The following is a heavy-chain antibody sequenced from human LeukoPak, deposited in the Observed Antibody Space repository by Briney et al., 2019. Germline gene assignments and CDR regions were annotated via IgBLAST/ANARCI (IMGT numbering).Heavy chain of an antibody. Sequence: SETLSLTCTVSGGSISTYYWSWFRQPPGKGLEWIGYIYYSGYTNYIPSLKSRVTISLDTSKNQFSLSLSSVTAADTAVYYCARGNLVATLYFDYWGQGALVTVSS. CDR2: IYYSGYT. D-gene: IGHD5-12*01. CDR1: GGSISTYY. J-gene: IGHJ4*02. V-gene: IGHV4-59*01. CDR3: ARGNLVATLYFDY.